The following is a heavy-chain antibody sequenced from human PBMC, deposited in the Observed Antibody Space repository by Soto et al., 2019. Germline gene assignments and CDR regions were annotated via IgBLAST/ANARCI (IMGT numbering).Heavy chain of an antibody. D-gene: IGHD3-16*01. CDR1: GCSISSYY. CDR2: IYYTGTT. CDR3: ARQAGAFGYYMDV. J-gene: IGHJ6*03. Sequence: PSETLSLTCTVSGCSISSYYLGWIRQSPGKGLEWIGAIYYTGTTYYNPPLQSRATISVDTSKNQFSLKMSSVTAADTAVYFCARQAGAFGYYMDVWGKGPTVTVSS. V-gene: IGHV4-39*01.